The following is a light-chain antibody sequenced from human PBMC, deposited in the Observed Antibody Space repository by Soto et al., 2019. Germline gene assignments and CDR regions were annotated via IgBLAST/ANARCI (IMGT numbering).Light chain of an antibody. V-gene: IGKV3-11*01. Sequence: EIVLTHSPATLSLSPGERATLSCRASQSVSSYLAWYQQKPGQAPRLLIYDTSNRATGIPARFSGSGSGTDFTLTISSLEPEDFAVYYCQQYNTWPPITFGQGTRLEIK. CDR3: QQYNTWPPIT. CDR1: QSVSSY. J-gene: IGKJ5*01. CDR2: DTS.